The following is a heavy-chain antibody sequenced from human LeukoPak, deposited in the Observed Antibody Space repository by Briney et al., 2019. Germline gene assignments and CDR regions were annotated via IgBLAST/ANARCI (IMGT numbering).Heavy chain of an antibody. Sequence: SETLSLTCTVSGGSISSSSYYWGWIRQPPGKGLEWIGYIYYSGSTNYNPSLKSRVTISVDTSKNQFSLKLSSVTAADTAVYYCARDYPLFDYWGQGTLVTVSS. V-gene: IGHV4-61*01. D-gene: IGHD3-16*02. J-gene: IGHJ4*02. CDR2: IYYSGST. CDR1: GGSISSSSYY. CDR3: ARDYPLFDY.